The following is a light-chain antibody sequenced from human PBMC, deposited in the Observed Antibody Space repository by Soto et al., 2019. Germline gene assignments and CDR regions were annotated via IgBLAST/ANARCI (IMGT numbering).Light chain of an antibody. J-gene: IGKJ4*01. CDR3: QQYDKWPLT. CDR1: HSVDSN. Sequence: EIVMTQSPGTLSVSTGQGATISCRASHSVDSNLAWYQQKPGQAPRLLIFGASTRHTGIPDRFSGSGSGTEFTLTISSLQSEDFAVYYCQQYDKWPLTFGGGTKVEIK. CDR2: GAS. V-gene: IGKV3D-15*01.